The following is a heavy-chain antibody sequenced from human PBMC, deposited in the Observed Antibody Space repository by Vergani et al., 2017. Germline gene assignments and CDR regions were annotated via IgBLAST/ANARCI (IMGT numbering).Heavy chain of an antibody. D-gene: IGHD3-10*01. CDR3: AKVSGPYYFDY. Sequence: EVQLVESGGGLVKPGGSLRLSCAASGFTFSNAWMSWVRQAPGKGLEWVGRIKSKTDGGTTDYAAPVKGRFTISRDDSKNTLYLQMNSLKTEDTAVYYCAKVSGPYYFDYWGQGTLVTVSS. CDR2: IKSKTDGGTT. V-gene: IGHV3-15*01. CDR1: GFTFSNAW. J-gene: IGHJ4*02.